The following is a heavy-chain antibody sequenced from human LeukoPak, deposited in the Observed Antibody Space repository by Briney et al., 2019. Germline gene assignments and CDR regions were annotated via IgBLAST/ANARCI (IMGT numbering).Heavy chain of an antibody. J-gene: IGHJ4*02. CDR3: ARDLSSGYSYYFDY. CDR2: ISSSSSTI. CDR1: GFAFSTYS. V-gene: IGHV3-48*01. Sequence: GGSLRLSCAASGFAFSTYSMNWVRQAPGKGLEWGSYISSSSSTIYYADSVKGRFTISRDNAKNSLYLQMNSLRAEDTAVYYCARDLSSGYSYYFDYWGQGTLVTVSS. D-gene: IGHD3-22*01.